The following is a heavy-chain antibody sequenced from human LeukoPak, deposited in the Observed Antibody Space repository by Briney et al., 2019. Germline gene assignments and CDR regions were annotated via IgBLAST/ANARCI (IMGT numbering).Heavy chain of an antibody. Sequence: GESLKISCKGSGYSFTSYWIGWVRQMPGKGLEGMGIIYPGDSDTRYSPSFQGQVTISADKSISTAYLQWSSLKASDTAMYYCTRRRPAAIGDNYNYYYMDVWGKGTTVTVSS. D-gene: IGHD2-2*02. V-gene: IGHV5-51*01. J-gene: IGHJ6*03. CDR3: TRRRPAAIGDNYNYYYMDV. CDR2: IYPGDSDT. CDR1: GYSFTSYW.